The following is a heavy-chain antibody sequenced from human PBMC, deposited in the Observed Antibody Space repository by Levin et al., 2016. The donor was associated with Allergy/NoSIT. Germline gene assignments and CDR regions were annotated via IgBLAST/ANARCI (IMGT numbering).Heavy chain of an antibody. Sequence: VRQAPGKGLEWVAGLTAAGLRQFYADSVKGRFTISRDNSKNTLTLQIHSLRVEDTSIYYCARDHGDGDYFYWFAPWGQGTLVTVSS. D-gene: IGHD4-17*01. CDR2: LTAAGLRQ. J-gene: IGHJ5*02. CDR3: ARDHGDGDYFYWFAP. V-gene: IGHV3-30*04.